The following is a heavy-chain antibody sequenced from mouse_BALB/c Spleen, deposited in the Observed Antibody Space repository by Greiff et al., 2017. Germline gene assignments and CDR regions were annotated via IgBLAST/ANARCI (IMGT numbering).Heavy chain of an antibody. CDR2: ISSGGSYT. J-gene: IGHJ3*01. CDR1: GFTFSSYA. CDR3: ARKEGDAY. Sequence: EVQLVESGGGLVKPGGSLKLSCAASGFTFSSYAMSWVRQSPEKRLEWVAEISSGGSYTYYPDTVTGRFTISRDNAKNTLYLEMGSLRSEDTARYYCARKEGDAYWGQGTLVTVSA. V-gene: IGHV5-9-4*01.